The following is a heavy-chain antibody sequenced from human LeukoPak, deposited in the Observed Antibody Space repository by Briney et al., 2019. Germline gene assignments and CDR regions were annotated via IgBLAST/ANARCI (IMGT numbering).Heavy chain of an antibody. CDR2: IIPILGIA. D-gene: IGHD3-22*01. V-gene: IGHV1-69*04. CDR1: GGTFSSYA. J-gene: IGHJ4*02. Sequence: GASVKVSCKASGGTFSSYAISWVRQAPGQGLEWMGRIIPILGIANYAQKFQGRVTITADKSTSTAYMELSSLRSEDTAVYYYARDPKRRYYYDSSGYLEPYSWGQGTLVTVSS. CDR3: ARDPKRRYYYDSSGYLEPYS.